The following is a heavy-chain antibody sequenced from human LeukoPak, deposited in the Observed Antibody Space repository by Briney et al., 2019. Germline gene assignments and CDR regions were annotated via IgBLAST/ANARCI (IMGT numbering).Heavy chain of an antibody. CDR2: IYHSGST. V-gene: IGHV4-38-2*02. Sequence: PSETLSLTCTVSGYSISSGYYWGWIRQPPGKGLEWIGSIYHSGSTYYNPSLKSRVTISVDTSKKQSSLKLSSVTAADTAVYYCAPEGGEFMTTVTTAPGYWGQGTLVTVSS. D-gene: IGHD4-17*01. CDR1: GYSISSGYY. CDR3: APEGGEFMTTVTTAPGY. J-gene: IGHJ4*02.